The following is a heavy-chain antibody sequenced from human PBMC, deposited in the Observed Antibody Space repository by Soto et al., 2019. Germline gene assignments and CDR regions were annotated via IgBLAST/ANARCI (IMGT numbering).Heavy chain of an antibody. D-gene: IGHD6-13*01. CDR2: ISGSGGST. Sequence: EVQLLESGGGLVQPGGSLRLSCAASGFTFSSYAMSWVRQAPGKGLEWVSAISGSGGSTYYADSVKGRFTISRDNSKNTLYLQMNSLRAEDTAVYYCAKDLHPLKMHIAAAGTAPGMDVWGQGTTVTVSS. V-gene: IGHV3-23*01. CDR1: GFTFSSYA. J-gene: IGHJ6*02. CDR3: AKDLHPLKMHIAAAGTAPGMDV.